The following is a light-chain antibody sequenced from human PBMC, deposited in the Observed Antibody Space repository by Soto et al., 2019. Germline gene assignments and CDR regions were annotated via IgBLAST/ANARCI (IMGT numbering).Light chain of an antibody. Sequence: QPVLTQSSSASASLGSSVKLTCTLSSGLSNYIITWHQQQPGKAPRYLMKLEGSGNYNKGSGVPDRFSGSSSGADRYLTSSNVQSEDEADYYCETWDSYTVVFGGGTKLTVL. CDR3: ETWDSYTVV. V-gene: IGLV4-60*03. CDR1: SGLSNYI. J-gene: IGLJ2*01. CDR2: LEGSGNY.